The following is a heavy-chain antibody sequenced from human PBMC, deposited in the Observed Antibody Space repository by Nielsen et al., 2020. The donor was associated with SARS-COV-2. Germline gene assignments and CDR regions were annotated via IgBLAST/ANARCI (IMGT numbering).Heavy chain of an antibody. V-gene: IGHV3-21*01. CDR2: ISSSSSYI. Sequence: GESLKISCAASGFTFSSYSMNWVRQAPGKGLEWVSSISSSSSYIYYADSVKGRFTISRDNAKNSLYLQMNSLRAEDTAVYYCARGAMVRGYYFDYWGQGTLVTVSS. CDR1: GFTFSSYS. CDR3: ARGAMVRGYYFDY. D-gene: IGHD3-10*01. J-gene: IGHJ4*02.